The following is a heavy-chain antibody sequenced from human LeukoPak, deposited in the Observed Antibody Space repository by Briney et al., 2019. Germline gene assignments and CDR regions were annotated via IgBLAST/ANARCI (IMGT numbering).Heavy chain of an antibody. Sequence: GGSVRLCCAASGFTFSSYSMNWVRQAPGKGLEWVSSISSSSSYIYYADSVKGRFTISRDNAKNSLYLQMNSLRAEDTAVYYCARDNSQWELLPSNYYYYMDVWGKGTTVTVSS. V-gene: IGHV3-21*01. J-gene: IGHJ6*03. CDR3: ARDNSQWELLPSNYYYYMDV. D-gene: IGHD1-26*01. CDR1: GFTFSSYS. CDR2: ISSSSSYI.